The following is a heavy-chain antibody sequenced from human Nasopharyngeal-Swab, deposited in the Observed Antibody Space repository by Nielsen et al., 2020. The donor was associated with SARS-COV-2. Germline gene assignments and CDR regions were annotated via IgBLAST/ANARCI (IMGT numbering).Heavy chain of an antibody. V-gene: IGHV3-21*01. CDR2: ISSSSSYI. Sequence: GESLKISCAASGFTFNNYNVNWVRQAPGKGLEWVSPISSSSSYIYYADSVKGRFTISRDNAKNSLYLQMNSLRAEDTAVYYCARDGLDYDFWSAYFMDVWGQGTTVTVSS. CDR1: GFTFNNYN. CDR3: ARDGLDYDFWSAYFMDV. J-gene: IGHJ6*02. D-gene: IGHD3-3*01.